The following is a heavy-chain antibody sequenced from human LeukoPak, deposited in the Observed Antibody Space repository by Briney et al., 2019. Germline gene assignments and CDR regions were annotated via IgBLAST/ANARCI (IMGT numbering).Heavy chain of an antibody. CDR1: GGTFSSYA. V-gene: IGHV1-69*13. D-gene: IGHD5-24*01. CDR2: IIPIFGTA. Sequence: SVKVSCKASGGTFSSYAISWVRQAPGQGLEWMGGIIPIFGTANYAQKFQGRVTITADESTSTAYMELSSLRSEDTAVYYCARIRDGYNDAYDLWGQGTVVTVPS. J-gene: IGHJ3*01. CDR3: ARIRDGYNDAYDL.